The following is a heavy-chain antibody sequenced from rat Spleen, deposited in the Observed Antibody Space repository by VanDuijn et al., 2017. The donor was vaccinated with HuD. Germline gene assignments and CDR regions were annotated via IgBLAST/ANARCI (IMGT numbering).Heavy chain of an antibody. Sequence: EVHLVESGGGLVQPGRSLKLSCTASGFTFSNYGMAWVRQAPTKGREWVASISYDGGSTYYRDSVKGRFTISRDTAQNILYLQMNSPRSEDTATYYCTTEGTYGWYFDFWGPGTMVTVSS. CDR3: TTEGTYGWYFDF. J-gene: IGHJ1*01. D-gene: IGHD1-11*01. CDR2: ISYDGGST. CDR1: GFTFSNYG. V-gene: IGHV5-29*01.